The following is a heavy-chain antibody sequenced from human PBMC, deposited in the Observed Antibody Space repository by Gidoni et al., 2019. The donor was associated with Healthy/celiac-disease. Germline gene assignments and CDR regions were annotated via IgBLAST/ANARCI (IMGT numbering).Heavy chain of an antibody. J-gene: IGHJ6*02. CDR1: GYTFTGYY. V-gene: IGHV1-2*06. CDR3: ARIWHCSGGSCQDYYYYGMDV. D-gene: IGHD2-15*01. CDR2: INPNSGGT. Sequence: QVQLVQSGAEVKKPGASVKLSCKASGYTFTGYYMHWVRQAPGQGLEWMGRINPNSGGTNYAQKFQGRVTMTRDTSISTAYMELSRLRSDDTAVYYCARIWHCSGGSCQDYYYYGMDVWGQGTTVTVSS.